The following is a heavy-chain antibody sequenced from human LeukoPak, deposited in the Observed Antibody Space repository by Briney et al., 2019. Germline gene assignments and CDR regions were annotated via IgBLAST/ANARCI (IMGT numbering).Heavy chain of an antibody. J-gene: IGHJ3*02. D-gene: IGHD5-24*01. CDR3: ARIRDGYNDAYDI. CDR2: IKPGGDNT. CDR1: GYTFTSYY. V-gene: IGHV1-46*01. Sequence: ASVKVSCKASGYTFTSYYIHWVRQAPGQGLEWMGLIKPGGDNTNYAQNFQGRVTMTSDTSASTVYMELSSLRSEDTAIYYCARIRDGYNDAYDIWGQGTVVTVPS.